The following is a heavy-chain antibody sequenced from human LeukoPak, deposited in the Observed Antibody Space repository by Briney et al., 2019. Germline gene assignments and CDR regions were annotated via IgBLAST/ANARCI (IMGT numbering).Heavy chain of an antibody. CDR2: ISGSDST. D-gene: IGHD3-9*01. J-gene: IGHJ4*02. CDR1: GLTFSSYA. CDR3: AKGVRFLDWWILDY. V-gene: IGHV3-23*01. Sequence: PGGSLRLSCAASGLTFSSYAMSWVGQAPGKGLEWVSAISGSDSTHYADSVKGRFTISRDNSKNTLYLQMNSLRAEDTAIYYCAKGVRFLDWWILDYWGQGSLVTVSS.